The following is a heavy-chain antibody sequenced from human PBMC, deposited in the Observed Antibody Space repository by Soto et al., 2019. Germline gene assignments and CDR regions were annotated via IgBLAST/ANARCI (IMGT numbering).Heavy chain of an antibody. CDR1: GFTFISYS. J-gene: IGHJ4*02. V-gene: IGHV3-21*01. CDR3: ARGLYYYDSSGYYGK. D-gene: IGHD3-22*01. Sequence: EVQLVESGGGLVKPGGSLRLSCAASGFTFISYSMNCFRQAPGKGLEWVSSISSSSSYIYYADSVKGRFTISRDNAKNSLYHQMNTLRAEDTAVYYCARGLYYYDSSGYYGKWGQGTLVTVSS. CDR2: ISSSSSYI.